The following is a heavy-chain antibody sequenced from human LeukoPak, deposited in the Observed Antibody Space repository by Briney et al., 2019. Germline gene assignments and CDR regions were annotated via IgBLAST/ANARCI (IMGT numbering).Heavy chain of an antibody. J-gene: IGHJ4*02. V-gene: IGHV4-59*01. CDR2: IYYSGST. Sequence: SETLSLTCTVSGGSISSYYWSWIRQPPGKGLEWIGYIYYSGSTNYNPSLKSRVIISLDTSKNQFSLKLSSVTAADTAVYYCARPFDSSGYYDYWGQGTLVTVSS. D-gene: IGHD3-22*01. CDR1: GGSISSYY. CDR3: ARPFDSSGYYDY.